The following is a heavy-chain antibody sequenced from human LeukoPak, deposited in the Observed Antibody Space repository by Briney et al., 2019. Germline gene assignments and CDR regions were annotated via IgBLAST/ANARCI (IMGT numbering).Heavy chain of an antibody. CDR3: ARAYYGSGSYYVDY. D-gene: IGHD3-10*01. Sequence: GGSLRLSCAASEFTFSSYSMNWVRQAPGKGLEWVSSISSSSSSYIYYADSVKGRFTISRDNAKNSLYLQMNSLRAEDTAVYYCARAYYGSGSYYVDYWGQGTLVTVSS. V-gene: IGHV3-21*01. CDR2: ISSSSSSYI. CDR1: EFTFSSYS. J-gene: IGHJ4*02.